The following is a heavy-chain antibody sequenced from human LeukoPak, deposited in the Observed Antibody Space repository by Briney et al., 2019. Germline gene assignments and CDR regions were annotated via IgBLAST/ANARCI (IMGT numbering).Heavy chain of an antibody. CDR1: GGSISSYY. CDR3: ARSVELRFDY. V-gene: IGHV4-59*01. D-gene: IGHD1-7*01. J-gene: IGHJ4*02. Sequence: SETLSLTCTVSGGSISSYYWSWIRQPPGKRLEWIGYIYYSGSTNYNPSLKSRVTISVDTSKNQFSLKLSSVTAADTAVYYCARSVELRFDYWGQGTLVTVSS. CDR2: IYYSGST.